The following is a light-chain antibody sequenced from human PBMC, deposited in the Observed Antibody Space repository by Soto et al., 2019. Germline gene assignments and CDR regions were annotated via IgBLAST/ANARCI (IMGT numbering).Light chain of an antibody. V-gene: IGKV3-11*01. CDR3: QPRSKWPIT. Sequence: EIVLTQSPATLSLSPGERATLSCRASQNVNNYLLWYQQKPGQAPRLLISDASDRATGIPARFIGGGSGTGVTLTISRLQPEDFAVYYCQPRSKWPITVGRGTRLEIK. CDR1: QNVNNY. J-gene: IGKJ5*01. CDR2: DAS.